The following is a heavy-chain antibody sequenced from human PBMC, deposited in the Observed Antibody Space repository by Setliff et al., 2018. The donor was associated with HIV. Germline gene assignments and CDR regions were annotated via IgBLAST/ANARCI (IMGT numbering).Heavy chain of an antibody. CDR1: GYTLTSYE. J-gene: IGHJ6*03. V-gene: IGHV1-8*02. CDR2: MNPNSGDT. Sequence: ASVKVSCKASGYTLTSYEINWVRQATGQGLEWMGWMNPNSGDTGYAQKFQGRVTMTRNTSISTAFMELSSLRSEDTAVYYCARSTPSSGWYLSYYYYYMDVWGKGTTVTVSS. CDR3: ARSTPSSGWYLSYYYYYMDV. D-gene: IGHD6-19*01.